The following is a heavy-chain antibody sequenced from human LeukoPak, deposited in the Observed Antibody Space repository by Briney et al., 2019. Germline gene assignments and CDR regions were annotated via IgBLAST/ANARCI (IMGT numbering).Heavy chain of an antibody. V-gene: IGHV5-51*01. CDR2: IYPGDSDT. CDR1: GYSFTTYW. J-gene: IGHJ4*02. D-gene: IGHD1-26*01. CDR3: ARDLGATSDY. Sequence: GESLKISCKGSGYSFTTYWIGWVRQMPGKGLEWMGIIYPGDSDTRYSPSFQGQVTISADKSISTAYMELSRLRSDDTAVYYCARDLGATSDYWGQGTLVTVSS.